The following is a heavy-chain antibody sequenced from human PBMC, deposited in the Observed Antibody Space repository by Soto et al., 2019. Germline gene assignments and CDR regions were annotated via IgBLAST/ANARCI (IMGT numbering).Heavy chain of an antibody. J-gene: IGHJ3*02. D-gene: IGHD5-18*01. Sequence: GGFLRLSCAASGFTFSSYSMNWVRQAPGKGLEWVSSISSSSSYIYYADSVKGRFTISRDNAKNSLYLQMNSLRAEDTAVYYCARVTAMVVFDAFDIWGQGTMVTVSS. CDR1: GFTFSSYS. CDR3: ARVTAMVVFDAFDI. V-gene: IGHV3-21*01. CDR2: ISSSSSYI.